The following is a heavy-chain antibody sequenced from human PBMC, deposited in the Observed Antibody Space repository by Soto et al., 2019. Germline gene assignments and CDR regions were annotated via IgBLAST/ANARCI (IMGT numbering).Heavy chain of an antibody. V-gene: IGHV3-53*01. D-gene: IGHD3-10*01. CDR2: IYSGGTT. J-gene: IGHJ6*02. CDR3: ARNRGYLDSMDV. Sequence: EVQVVESGGGLIQPGGSLRLSCAASGFTVNSDSMTWVRQSPGKGLEWVSVIYSGGTTYYADSVKGRFTISRDNSKNTLYLQMNRLRVEDTAVYYCARNRGYLDSMDVWGQGTTVTVSS. CDR1: GFTVNSDS.